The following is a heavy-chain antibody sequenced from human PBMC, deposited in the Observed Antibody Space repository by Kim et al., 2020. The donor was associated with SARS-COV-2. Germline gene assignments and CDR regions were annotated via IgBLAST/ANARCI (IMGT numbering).Heavy chain of an antibody. J-gene: IGHJ6*02. CDR1: GSTFSSYA. Sequence: GGSLRLSCAASGSTFSSYAMHWVRQAPGKGLEWVAVISYDGSNKYYADSVKGRFTISRDNSKNTLYLQMNSLRAEDTAVYYCARDNYCSSTSCPLYYYYYGMDVWGQGTTVTVCS. CDR3: ARDNYCSSTSCPLYYYYYGMDV. CDR2: ISYDGSNK. D-gene: IGHD2-2*01. V-gene: IGHV3-30*04.